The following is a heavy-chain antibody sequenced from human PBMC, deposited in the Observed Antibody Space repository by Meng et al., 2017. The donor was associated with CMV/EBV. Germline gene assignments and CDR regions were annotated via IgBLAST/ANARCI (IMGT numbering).Heavy chain of an antibody. CDR2: IKQDGSEK. J-gene: IGHJ5*02. CDR1: GFTVSSNY. CDR3: ARAALWSGSIWFDP. Sequence: GESLKISCAASGFTVSSNYMSWVRQAPGKGLEWVANIKQDGSEKYYVDSVKGRFTISRDNAKNSLYLQMNSLRAEDTAVYYCARAALWSGSIWFDPWGQGTLVTVSS. V-gene: IGHV3-7*01. D-gene: IGHD3-3*01.